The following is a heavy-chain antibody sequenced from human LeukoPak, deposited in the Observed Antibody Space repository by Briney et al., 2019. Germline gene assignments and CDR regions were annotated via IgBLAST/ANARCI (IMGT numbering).Heavy chain of an antibody. J-gene: IGHJ3*02. V-gene: IGHV4-59*12. CDR2: DIYYSGST. D-gene: IGHD3-3*01. CDR3: ARERSGSEIFARSFDI. Sequence: SETLSLTCTVSGYSISSGYYWSWIRQPPGKGLEWIGYDIYYSGSTNYNPSLKSRVTISVDTSKNHFSLKLSSVTAADTAVYYCARERSGSEIFARSFDIWGQGTMVTVSS. CDR1: GYSISSGYY.